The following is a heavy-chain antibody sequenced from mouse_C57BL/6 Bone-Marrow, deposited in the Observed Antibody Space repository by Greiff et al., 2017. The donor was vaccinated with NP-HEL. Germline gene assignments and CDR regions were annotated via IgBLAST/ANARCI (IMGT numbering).Heavy chain of an antibody. Sequence: EVQVVESGGGLVQPGGSLSLSCAASGFTFTDYYMSWVRQPPGKALEWLGFIRNKANGYTTEYSASVKGRFTISRDNSQSILYLQMNALRAEDSATFYCARFYGSSPWWYFDVWGTGTTVTVSS. CDR1: GFTFTDYY. CDR3: ARFYGSSPWWYFDV. J-gene: IGHJ1*03. CDR2: IRNKANGYTT. V-gene: IGHV7-3*01. D-gene: IGHD1-1*01.